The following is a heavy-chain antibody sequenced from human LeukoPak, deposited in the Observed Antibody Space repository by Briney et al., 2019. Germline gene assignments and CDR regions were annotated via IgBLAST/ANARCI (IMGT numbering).Heavy chain of an antibody. CDR2: STNKPKRYTT. J-gene: IGHJ6*02. Sequence: GGSLRLSCAGSGFTFSEHYIDWVRQGPGKGLEWVGRSTNKPKRYTTDYAASLKGRFIISRDESNTSVCLQMNSLKTEDTGVYYCARGGSGSCYKYSYYGMDVWGQGTTVTVSS. V-gene: IGHV3-72*01. CDR3: ARGGSGSCYKYSYYGMDV. D-gene: IGHD3-10*01. CDR1: GFTFSEHY.